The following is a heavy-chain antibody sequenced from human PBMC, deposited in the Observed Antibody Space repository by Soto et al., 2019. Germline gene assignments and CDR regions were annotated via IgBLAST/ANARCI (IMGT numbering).Heavy chain of an antibody. J-gene: IGHJ4*02. CDR2: INPNSGGT. D-gene: IGHD3-9*01. Sequence: ASVKVSCKASGYTFTDYYIHWVRQAPGQGLEWMGWINPNSGGTNYAQKFQGWVTMTRDTSTSTVYMELSSLRSEDTAVYYCARGGPLTGFASFFDYWGQGTLVTVSS. V-gene: IGHV1-2*04. CDR3: ARGGPLTGFASFFDY. CDR1: GYTFTDYY.